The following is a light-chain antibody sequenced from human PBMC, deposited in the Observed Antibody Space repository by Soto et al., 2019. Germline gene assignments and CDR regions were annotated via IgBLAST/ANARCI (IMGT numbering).Light chain of an antibody. CDR2: DAS. CDR1: QRVSSY. V-gene: IGKV3-11*01. CDR3: QQRSNWPQIT. J-gene: IGKJ5*01. Sequence: EILLTQSPATLSLSPGERATLSCRASQRVSSYLAWYQQKPGQAPRLLIYDASNSATGIPARFSGSGSGTELTLTISRLEPKDFAVYYCQQRSNWPQITFGKGTRLEI.